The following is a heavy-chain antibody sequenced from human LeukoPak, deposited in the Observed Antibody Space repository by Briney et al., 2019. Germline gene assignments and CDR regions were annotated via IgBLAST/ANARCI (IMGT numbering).Heavy chain of an antibody. CDR3: ARVRSGSEVD. V-gene: IGHV4-59*01. D-gene: IGHD1-26*01. J-gene: IGHJ4*02. Sequence: SETLSLTCTVPGGSLCSDMWSWIRQPPGEGLEWIGYIYYSGSTNYNPSLKSRVTISVDTSKNQFSLKLSSVTAADTAVYYCARVRSGSEVDWGQGTLVTVSS. CDR2: IYYSGST. CDR1: GGSLCSDM.